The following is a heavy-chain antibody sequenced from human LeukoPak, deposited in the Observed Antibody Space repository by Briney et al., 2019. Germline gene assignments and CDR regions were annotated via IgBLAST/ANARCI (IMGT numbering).Heavy chain of an antibody. CDR1: GFTFSSFA. Sequence: GRSLRLSCAASGFTFSSFAMSWVRQAPGKGLEWVAFIRYDGSNKYYADSVKGRFTISRDNSKNTLYLQMNSLRAEDTAVYYCAKDYGSGSYRAFDIWGQGTMVTVSS. CDR3: AKDYGSGSYRAFDI. J-gene: IGHJ3*02. V-gene: IGHV3-30*02. CDR2: IRYDGSNK. D-gene: IGHD3-10*01.